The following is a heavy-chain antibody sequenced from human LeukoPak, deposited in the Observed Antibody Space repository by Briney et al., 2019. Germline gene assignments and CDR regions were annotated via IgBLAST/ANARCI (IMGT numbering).Heavy chain of an antibody. CDR3: ARGSQSLGYCSGGSCRAKIFDY. J-gene: IGHJ4*02. Sequence: SETLSLTCAVYGGSFSGYYWSWFRQPPGKGLEWIGEINHSGSTNYNPSLKSRVTMSVDTSKHQFSLKLSSVTAADTAVYYCARGSQSLGYCSGGSCRAKIFDYWGQGTLVTVSS. CDR1: GGSFSGYY. CDR2: INHSGST. D-gene: IGHD2-15*01. V-gene: IGHV4-34*01.